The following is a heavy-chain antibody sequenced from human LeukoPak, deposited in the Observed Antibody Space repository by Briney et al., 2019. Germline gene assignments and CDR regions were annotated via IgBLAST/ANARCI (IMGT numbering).Heavy chain of an antibody. CDR2: LYSGGSP. Sequence: GGSLRLSCAASGFTVSSNYMSWVRQAPGKGLEGVSALYSGGSPYYADSVKGRFTISRDNSKNTLYLQMNRLRAEDTAVYFCASAYGWSYFDYWGQGTLVTVST. D-gene: IGHD2-8*02. CDR1: GFTVSSNY. J-gene: IGHJ4*02. V-gene: IGHV3-66*01. CDR3: ASAYGWSYFDY.